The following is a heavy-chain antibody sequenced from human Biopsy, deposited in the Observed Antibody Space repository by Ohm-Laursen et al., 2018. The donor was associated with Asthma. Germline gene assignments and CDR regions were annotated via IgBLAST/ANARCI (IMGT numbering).Heavy chain of an antibody. J-gene: IGHJ4*02. CDR1: GFVFRSHA. CDR2: VSYDGGVA. Sequence: RSLRLSCTASGFVFRSHAMHWVRQAPGKGLEWVAVVSYDGGVAHYADSMKGRFTISRDNAKNTLYLQMHSLRAEDTAVYYCARGDSSNWSHYYFDYWGQGTLVTVSS. V-gene: IGHV3-33*08. D-gene: IGHD3-22*01. CDR3: ARGDSSNWSHYYFDY.